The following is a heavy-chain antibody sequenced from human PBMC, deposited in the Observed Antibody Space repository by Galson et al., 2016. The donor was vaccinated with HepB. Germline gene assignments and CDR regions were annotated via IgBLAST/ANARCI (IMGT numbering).Heavy chain of an antibody. D-gene: IGHD1-26*01. Sequence: SVKVSCKASGGTFSSFAISWVRQAPGQGLEWVGTIIPLLGTANYAEKFQGRVTITADESTTTAYMELSSLRSEDTAMYYCARIKSETYYPYWYFDLWGRGTLVTVSS. CDR2: IIPLLGTA. CDR3: ARIKSETYYPYWYFDL. V-gene: IGHV1-69*13. CDR1: GGTFSSFA. J-gene: IGHJ2*01.